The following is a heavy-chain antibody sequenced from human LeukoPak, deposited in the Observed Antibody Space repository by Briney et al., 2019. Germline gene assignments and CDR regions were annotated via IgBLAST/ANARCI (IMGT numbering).Heavy chain of an antibody. CDR2: ISFSGGST. CDR3: AKDRAGGSVWYAFDP. J-gene: IGHJ5*02. D-gene: IGHD6-13*01. Sequence: GGSLRLSCAASGFTFSSYAVSWVRQAPGKGLEWVSVISFSGGSTNYADSVKGRFTISRDNSKNTLYLQMNSLRPDDTAVYYCAKDRAGGSVWYAFDPWGQGTLVTVSS. V-gene: IGHV3-23*01. CDR1: GFTFSSYA.